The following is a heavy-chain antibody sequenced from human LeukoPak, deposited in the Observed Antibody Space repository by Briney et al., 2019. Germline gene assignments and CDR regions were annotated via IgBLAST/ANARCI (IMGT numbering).Heavy chain of an antibody. Sequence: GGSLRLSCAASGFTFTNYEMNWVRQAPGKGLEWISYITSSSSSIYYADSVKGRFTISRDNAKNSLYLQMSSLRAEDTAVYYCARDLGLRLGELSPIPDYWGQGTLVTVSS. V-gene: IGHV3-48*03. J-gene: IGHJ4*02. CDR2: ITSSSSSI. CDR1: GFTFTNYE. D-gene: IGHD3-16*02. CDR3: ARDLGLRLGELSPIPDY.